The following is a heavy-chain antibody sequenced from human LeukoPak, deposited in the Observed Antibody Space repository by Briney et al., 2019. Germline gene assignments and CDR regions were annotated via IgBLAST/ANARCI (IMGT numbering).Heavy chain of an antibody. CDR1: GFTFSDYY. J-gene: IGHJ5*02. D-gene: IGHD3-9*01. CDR3: ARRRGLRYYDILTGYYYNWFDP. CDR2: ISSSSSYT. Sequence: KTGGSLRLSCAASGFTFSDYYMSWIRQAPGKGLEWVSYISSSSSYTNYADSVKGRFTISRDNAKDSLYLQMNSLRAEDTAVYYCARRRGLRYYDILTGYYYNWFDPWGQGTLVTVSS. V-gene: IGHV3-11*03.